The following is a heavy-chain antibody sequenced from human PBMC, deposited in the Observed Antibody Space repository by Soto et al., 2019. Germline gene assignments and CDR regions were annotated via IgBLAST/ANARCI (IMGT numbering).Heavy chain of an antibody. CDR3: ATNYGSGSYYNERMYNWFHP. CDR1: GGYISSSSYY. Sequence: SETLSLNCTVTGGYISSSSYYCGWIRQPPGKGLEWIGSIYYSGSTYYNPSLKSRVTISVDTSKNQFSLKLRSVTAADTAVYDCATNYGSGSYYNERMYNWFHPRGQVTRVAVAS. V-gene: IGHV4-39*01. D-gene: IGHD3-10*01. CDR2: IYYSGST. J-gene: IGHJ5*01.